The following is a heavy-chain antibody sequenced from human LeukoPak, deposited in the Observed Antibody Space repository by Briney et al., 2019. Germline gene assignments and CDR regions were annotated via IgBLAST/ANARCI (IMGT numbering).Heavy chain of an antibody. CDR1: GYSFTSYW. Sequence: GESLKISCKGSGYSFTSYWIGWVRQMPGKGLEWMGIIYPGDSDTRYSPSFQGQVTISADKSISTAYLQWSSLKASDTATYYCARHTYYYDSSGYYSSSSYFDYWGQGTLVTVSS. D-gene: IGHD3-22*01. V-gene: IGHV5-51*01. CDR2: IYPGDSDT. J-gene: IGHJ4*02. CDR3: ARHTYYYDSSGYYSSSSYFDY.